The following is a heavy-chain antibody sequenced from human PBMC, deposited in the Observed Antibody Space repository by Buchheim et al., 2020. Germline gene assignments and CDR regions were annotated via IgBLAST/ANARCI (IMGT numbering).Heavy chain of an antibody. J-gene: IGHJ2*01. CDR2: IYYSGST. CDR3: ARDRGYSGSYQRPRYVGYFDL. Sequence: QVQLQESGPGLVKPSETLSLTCTVSGGSISSYYWSWIRQPPGKGLEWIGYIYYSGSTNYNPSLKSRVTISVDTSKNQFSLKLSSVTAADTAVYYCARDRGYSGSYQRPRYVGYFDLWGRGTL. V-gene: IGHV4-59*01. D-gene: IGHD1-26*01. CDR1: GGSISSYY.